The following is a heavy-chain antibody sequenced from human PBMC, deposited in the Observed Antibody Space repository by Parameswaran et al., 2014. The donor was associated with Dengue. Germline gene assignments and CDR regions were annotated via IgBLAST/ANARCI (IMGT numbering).Heavy chain of an antibody. Sequence: PREGLEWMGIIYPGDSDTRYSPSFQGQVTISADKSISTAYLQWSSLKASDTAMYYCAILSLPAAAFDIWGQGTMVTVSS. J-gene: IGHJ3*02. D-gene: IGHD2-2*01. V-gene: IGHV5-51*01. CDR3: AILSLPAAAFDI. CDR2: IYPGDSDT.